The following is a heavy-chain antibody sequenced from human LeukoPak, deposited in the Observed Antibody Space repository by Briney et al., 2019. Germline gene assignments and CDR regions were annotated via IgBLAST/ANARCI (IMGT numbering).Heavy chain of an antibody. CDR2: IRSKANSYAT. CDR1: GFTFSGSA. J-gene: IGHJ4*02. D-gene: IGHD6-19*01. Sequence: PGGSLRLSCAASGFTFSGSAMHLVRQASGKGLEWVGRIRSKANSYATAYAASVKGRFTISRDDSKNTAYLQMNSLKTGDTAVYYCTRHAYSSGAPSGGQGTLVTVSS. CDR3: TRHAYSSGAPS. V-gene: IGHV3-73*01.